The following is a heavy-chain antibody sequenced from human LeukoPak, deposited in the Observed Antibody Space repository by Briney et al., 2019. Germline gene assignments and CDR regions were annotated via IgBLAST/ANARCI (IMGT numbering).Heavy chain of an antibody. Sequence: GGSLRLSCAASGFTVSSNYMSWVRQAPGKGLEWVSVIYSGGSTYYADSVKGRFTISRDNSKNTLYLQMNNLRAEDTAVYYCATSPYYYYGMAVWGQGTTVTVSS. CDR2: IYSGGST. V-gene: IGHV3-53*01. CDR1: GFTVSSNY. J-gene: IGHJ6*02. CDR3: ATSPYYYYGMAV.